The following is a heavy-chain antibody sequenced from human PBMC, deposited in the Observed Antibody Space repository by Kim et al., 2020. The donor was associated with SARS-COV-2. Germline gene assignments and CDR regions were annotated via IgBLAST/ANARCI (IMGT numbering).Heavy chain of an antibody. D-gene: IGHD3-10*01. CDR3: ARGPSAGRVDP. V-gene: IGHV4-59*11. Sequence: SETLSLTCSVSGGSISSHYWSWIRRPPGEGLELLGNIYFTGSTNYNPSLKSRVTISADTSKNQFFPKVTSVTAADTAVYYCARGPSAGRVDPWGQGTLVIVSS. CDR1: GGSISSHY. J-gene: IGHJ5*02. CDR2: IYFTGST.